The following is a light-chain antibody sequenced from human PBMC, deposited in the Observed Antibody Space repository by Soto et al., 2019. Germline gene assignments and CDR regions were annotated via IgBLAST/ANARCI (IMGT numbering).Light chain of an antibody. J-gene: IGKJ1*01. Sequence: DIVMTQSPLSLRVTPGESASISCRSSQSLLHSSGYNYLHWYLQKPGRSPQLLISLGSDRTSGVPDRFSGSGSGTDFTLNITRVEAEDVGVYYCMQPLQFPLTFSQGTKVDIK. CDR3: MQPLQFPLT. CDR1: QSLLHSSGYNY. V-gene: IGKV2-28*01. CDR2: LGS.